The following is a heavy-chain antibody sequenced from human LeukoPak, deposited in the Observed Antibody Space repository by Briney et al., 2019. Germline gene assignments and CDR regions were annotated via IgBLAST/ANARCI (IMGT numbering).Heavy chain of an antibody. D-gene: IGHD7-27*01. V-gene: IGHV3-23*01. CDR3: TKTGAGYYYMDV. J-gene: IGHJ6*03. CDR1: GFTFSSYA. CDR2: ISGSGGST. Sequence: PGGSLRLSCAASGFTFSSYAMSWVRQAPGKGLEWVSAISGSGGSTYYADSVKGRFTISRDNSKNTLYLQMNSLRAEDTAVYYCTKTGAGYYYMDVWGKGTTVTVSS.